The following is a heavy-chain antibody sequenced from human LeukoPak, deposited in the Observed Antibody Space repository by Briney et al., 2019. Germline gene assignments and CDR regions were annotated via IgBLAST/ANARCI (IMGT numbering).Heavy chain of an antibody. D-gene: IGHD2-21*01. CDR2: INSDGSGT. CDR3: ASGFPVAAADWYFDL. CDR1: GFTFKNFW. J-gene: IGHJ2*01. Sequence: GGSLRLSCAASGFTFKNFWMHWVRQAPGKGLVWVSRINSDGSGTSYADSVKGRFTISRDNAKNTLYLQMTSLRVEDTAVYYCASGFPVAAADWYFDLWGRGTPVTVSS. V-gene: IGHV3-74*01.